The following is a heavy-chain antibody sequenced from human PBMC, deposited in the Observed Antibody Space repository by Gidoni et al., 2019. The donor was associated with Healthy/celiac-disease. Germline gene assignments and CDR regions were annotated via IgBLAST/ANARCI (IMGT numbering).Heavy chain of an antibody. D-gene: IGHD2-2*02. CDR1: GGSFSGYY. V-gene: IGHV4-34*01. J-gene: IGHJ6*03. CDR3: ARDRIVVVPAAILTGYMDV. CDR2: INHSGST. Sequence: QVQLQQWGAGLLKPSETLSLTCAVYGGSFSGYYWSWIRQPPGKGLEWIGEINHSGSTNYNPSLKSRVTISVDTSKNQFSLKLSSVTAADTAVYYCARDRIVVVPAAILTGYMDVWGKGTTVTVSS.